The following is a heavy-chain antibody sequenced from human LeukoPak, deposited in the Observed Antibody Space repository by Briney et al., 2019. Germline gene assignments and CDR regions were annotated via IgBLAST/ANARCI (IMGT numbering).Heavy chain of an antibody. V-gene: IGHV4-39*01. J-gene: IGHJ5*02. CDR2: IYYSGNT. Sequence: SETLSLTCTVSGGSISSSSYYWGWIRQPPGKGLEWIGSIYYSGNTYYNPSLKSRVTISVDTSKNQFSLKLSSVTAADTAVYYCARQGGSSFNWFDPWGQGTLDTVSS. CDR3: ARQGGSSFNWFDP. CDR1: GGSISSSSYY. D-gene: IGHD6-13*01.